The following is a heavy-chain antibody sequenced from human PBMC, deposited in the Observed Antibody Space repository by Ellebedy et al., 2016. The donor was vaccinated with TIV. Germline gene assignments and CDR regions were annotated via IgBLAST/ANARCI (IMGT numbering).Heavy chain of an antibody. CDR3: RVWEYAVDY. V-gene: IGHV3-74*01. J-gene: IGHJ4*02. D-gene: IGHD2-8*01. CDR2: TSPDGRIT. CDR1: GLSFSDYW. Sequence: PGGSLRLSCAASGLSFSDYWIHWVRQAPGKGLVWVSRTSPDGRITNYADSVKGRFIISRDNAKNTLFLQMDSLRDDDTAVYYCRVWEYAVDYWGQGILVTVSS.